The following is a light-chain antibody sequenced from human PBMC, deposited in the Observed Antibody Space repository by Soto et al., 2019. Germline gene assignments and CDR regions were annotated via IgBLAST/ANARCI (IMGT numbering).Light chain of an antibody. J-gene: IGLJ1*01. CDR2: RDD. Sequence: QSVLTQPPSASATPGQRITISCFGSSSNIGSNYGYWYQQLPGTAPKLLISRDDERPSGVPDRFSGSKSGNTASLTISGLQAEDEADYYCCSYIGHYIYVFGTGTKVTVL. V-gene: IGLV1-47*01. CDR1: SSNIGSNY. CDR3: CSYIGHYIYV.